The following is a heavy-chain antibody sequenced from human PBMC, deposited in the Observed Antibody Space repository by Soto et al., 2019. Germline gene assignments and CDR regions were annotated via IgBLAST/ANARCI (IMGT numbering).Heavy chain of an antibody. D-gene: IGHD3-10*01. CDR2: IYYSGST. Sequence: QVQLQESGPGPVKPSQTLSLTCTVSGGSISSGGYYWSWIRQHPGKGLEWIGYIYYSGSTYYNPSLKSRVTISVDTSKNQVSLKLSSVTAADTAVYYCAGGVYGSGSYYGADYWGQGTLVTVSS. CDR1: GGSISSGGYY. J-gene: IGHJ4*02. V-gene: IGHV4-31*03. CDR3: AGGVYGSGSYYGADY.